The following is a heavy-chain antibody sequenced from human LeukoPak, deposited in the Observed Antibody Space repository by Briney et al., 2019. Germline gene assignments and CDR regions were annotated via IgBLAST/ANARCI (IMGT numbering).Heavy chain of an antibody. CDR3: ARNGYSSGWYISY. CDR1: EFSVGSNY. D-gene: IGHD6-19*01. J-gene: IGHJ4*02. Sequence: GGSLRLSCAASEFSVGSNYMTWVRQAPGKGLEWVSVIYSGGSTYYADSVKGRFTISRDNSKNTLYLQMNSLRAEDTAVYYCARNGYSSGWYISYWGQGTLVTVSS. V-gene: IGHV3-66*01. CDR2: IYSGGST.